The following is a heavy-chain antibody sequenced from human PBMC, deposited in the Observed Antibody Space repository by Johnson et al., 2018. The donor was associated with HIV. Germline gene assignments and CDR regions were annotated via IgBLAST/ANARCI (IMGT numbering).Heavy chain of an antibody. CDR2: ISSNGANT. CDR3: AIPYYFDSGDYQ. D-gene: IGHD3-22*01. Sequence: VQLVESGGGVVQPGRSLRLSCAASGFTFSSYAMHWVRQAPGKGLEYVSAISSNGANTFYSNSVSGRFTILRDNSKNTLYLEMGSLTTEDTAVYYCAIPYYFDSGDYQWDQGTVVTVSS. V-gene: IGHV3-64*01. CDR1: GFTFSSYA. J-gene: IGHJ3*01.